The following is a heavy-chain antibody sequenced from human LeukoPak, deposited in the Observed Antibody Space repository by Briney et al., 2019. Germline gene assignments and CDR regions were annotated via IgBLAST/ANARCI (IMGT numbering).Heavy chain of an antibody. CDR1: GYTFTSYA. J-gene: IGHJ4*02. Sequence: ASVKVSCKASGYTFTSYAINWVRQAPGQGLEWMGWINTNTGNPTYAQGFTGRFVFSLDTSVSTAYLQISSLKAEDTAVYYCARGVVRGSCCGFVYWGQGTLVTVSS. D-gene: IGHD2-15*01. CDR3: ARGVVRGSCCGFVY. CDR2: INTNTGNP. V-gene: IGHV7-4-1*02.